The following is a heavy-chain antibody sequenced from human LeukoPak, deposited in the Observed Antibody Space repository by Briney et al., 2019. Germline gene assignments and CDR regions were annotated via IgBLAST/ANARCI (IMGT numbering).Heavy chain of an antibody. D-gene: IGHD3-10*01. CDR1: GGNLNNYA. Sequence: SVKVSCRSSGGNLNNYAITWVRQAPGQGFEWMGGIIPMFGTTDYAQEFQGRVTMTADLSTLTIYMDLSSLRIEDTAVYYCARALLGSTLVRGVPHHFYHQFDIWGMGTTVAISS. CDR3: ARALLGSTLVRGVPHHFYHQFDI. V-gene: IGHV1-69*13. CDR2: IIPMFGTT. J-gene: IGHJ6*04.